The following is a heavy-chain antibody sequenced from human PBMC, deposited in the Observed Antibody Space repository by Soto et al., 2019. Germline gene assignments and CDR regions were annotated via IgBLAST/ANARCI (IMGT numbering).Heavy chain of an antibody. V-gene: IGHV3-15*01. Sequence: GGSLRLSCASSGLPFDNAWMSWARQAPGTGLEWVGRIKSKIDGGTTDYAAPVKGRFTISRDDSKNTVYLQMNSLKTEDTAVYYCTTDNSDYGDYNWFDPWGQGTLVTVPQ. D-gene: IGHD4-17*01. CDR1: GLPFDNAW. CDR3: TTDNSDYGDYNWFDP. J-gene: IGHJ5*02. CDR2: IKSKIDGGTT.